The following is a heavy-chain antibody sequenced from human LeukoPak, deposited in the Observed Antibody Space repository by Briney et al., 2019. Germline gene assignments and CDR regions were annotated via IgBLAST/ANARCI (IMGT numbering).Heavy chain of an antibody. D-gene: IGHD3-22*01. CDR2: ISWNSGSI. CDR3: AKGRAYYYDSSGYLFDY. J-gene: IGHJ4*02. Sequence: PGGSLRLSCAASGFTFDDYAMHWVRQAPGEGLEWVSGISWNSGSIGYADSVKGRFTISRDNAKNSLYLQMNSLRAEDTALYYCAKGRAYYYDSSGYLFDYWGQGTLVTVSS. V-gene: IGHV3-9*01. CDR1: GFTFDDYA.